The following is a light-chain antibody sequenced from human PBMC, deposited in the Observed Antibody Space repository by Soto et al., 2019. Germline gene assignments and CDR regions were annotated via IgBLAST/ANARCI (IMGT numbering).Light chain of an antibody. CDR2: EVS. CDR1: SSDVGAYNY. J-gene: IGLJ1*01. Sequence: QSVLTQPASVSGPPGQSITISCTGTSSDVGAYNYVSWYQQHPGKAPKLMIYEVSNRPSGVSNRFSGSKSGNTASLTISGLQAEDEADYYCCSYAGRYTYVFGTGTKVTVL. CDR3: CSYAGRYTYV. V-gene: IGLV2-14*01.